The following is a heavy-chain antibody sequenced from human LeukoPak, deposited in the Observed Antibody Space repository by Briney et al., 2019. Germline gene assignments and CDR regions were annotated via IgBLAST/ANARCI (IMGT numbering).Heavy chain of an antibody. CDR2: ISWNSGSI. CDR3: AKDMGDGYNAADY. Sequence: GRSLRLSCAASGFTFDDYAMHWVRQAPGKGLEWVSGISWNSGSIGYADSVKGRFTISRDNAKNSLYLQMNSLRAEDTALYYCAKDMGDGYNAADYWGQGTLVTVSS. D-gene: IGHD5-24*01. J-gene: IGHJ4*02. CDR1: GFTFDDYA. V-gene: IGHV3-9*01.